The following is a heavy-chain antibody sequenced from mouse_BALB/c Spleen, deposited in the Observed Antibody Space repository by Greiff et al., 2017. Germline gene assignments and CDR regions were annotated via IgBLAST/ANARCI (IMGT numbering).Heavy chain of an antibody. J-gene: IGHJ2*01. D-gene: IGHD1-1*01. V-gene: IGHV1-20*02. CDR3: ARTTVVARGDYFDY. CDR2: INPYNGDT. Sequence: VQLKQSGPELVKPGASVKISCKASGYSFTGYFMNWVMQSHGKSLEWIGRINPYNGDTFYNQKFKGKATLTVDKSSSTAHMELRSLASEDSAVYYCARTTVVARGDYFDYWGQGTTLTVSS. CDR1: GYSFTGYF.